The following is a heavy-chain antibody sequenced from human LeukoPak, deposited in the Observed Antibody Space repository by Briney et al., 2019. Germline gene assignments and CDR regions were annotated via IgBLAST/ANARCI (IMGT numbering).Heavy chain of an antibody. CDR2: ISGSGGST. D-gene: IGHD3-9*01. CDR1: GFTFSSYA. CDR3: AKDLGEMYYDILTGPTGDY. J-gene: IGHJ4*02. Sequence: GGSLRLSCAASGFTFSSYAMSWVRQAPGKGLEWVSAISGSGGSTYYADSVKGRFTISRDNSKNTLYLQMNSLRAEDTAVYYCAKDLGEMYYDILTGPTGDYWGQGTLVTASS. V-gene: IGHV3-23*01.